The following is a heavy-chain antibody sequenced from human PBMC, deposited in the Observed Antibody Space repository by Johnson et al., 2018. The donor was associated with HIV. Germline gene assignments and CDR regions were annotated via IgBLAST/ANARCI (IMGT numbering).Heavy chain of an antibody. Sequence: VQLVESGGRVVRPGGSLRLSCAASGFTFSDYDMSWIRQAPGKGLEWVSVIYRGGRTYYAAAVKGRFTISRDNSKNTLYLQMNSLRAEDTAVYYCASPDYERYYGAFDIWGQGTMVTVSS. J-gene: IGHJ3*02. CDR2: IYRGGRT. CDR1: GFTFSDYD. CDR3: ASPDYERYYGAFDI. V-gene: IGHV3-66*01. D-gene: IGHD3-10*01.